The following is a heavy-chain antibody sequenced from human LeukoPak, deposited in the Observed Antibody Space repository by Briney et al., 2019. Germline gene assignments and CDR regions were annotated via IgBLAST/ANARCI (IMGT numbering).Heavy chain of an antibody. J-gene: IGHJ4*02. D-gene: IGHD3-16*01. CDR2: ISSGTGSA. V-gene: IGHV3-23*01. Sequence: GGSLRLSCAASGFTLSSSGMSWVRQAPGKGLEWVSGISSGTGSAYYADSVKGRFTISRDTSKNTLYLQINSLRGEDTAVYYCAKGITGFDYWGQGTLVTVSS. CDR3: AKGITGFDY. CDR1: GFTLSSSG.